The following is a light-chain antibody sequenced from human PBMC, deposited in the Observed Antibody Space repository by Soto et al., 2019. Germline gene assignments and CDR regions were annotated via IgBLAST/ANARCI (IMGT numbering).Light chain of an antibody. CDR1: SSDVGGYNY. CDR2: EVN. Sequence: QSELTQPRSVSGSPGQSVAISCTGTSSDVGGYNYASWYQQHPGKAPKLMIYEVNKRPSGVPDRFSGSKSGNTASLTVSGLQAEDEADYYCSSYAGSSNVFGTGTKVTVL. V-gene: IGLV2-8*01. CDR3: SSYAGSSNV. J-gene: IGLJ1*01.